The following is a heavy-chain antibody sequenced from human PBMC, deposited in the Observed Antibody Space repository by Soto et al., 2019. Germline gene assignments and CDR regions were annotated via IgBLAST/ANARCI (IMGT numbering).Heavy chain of an antibody. D-gene: IGHD6-13*01. CDR1: GFTFSSYA. V-gene: IGHV3-23*01. Sequence: GGSLRLSCAASGFTFSSYAMSWVRQAPGKGLEWVSAISGSGGSTYYADSVKGRFTISRDNSKNTLYLQMNSLRAEDTAVYYCAKKSAADYYYRMDVWGQGSKVPVSS. CDR3: AKKSAADYYYRMDV. CDR2: ISGSGGST. J-gene: IGHJ6*02.